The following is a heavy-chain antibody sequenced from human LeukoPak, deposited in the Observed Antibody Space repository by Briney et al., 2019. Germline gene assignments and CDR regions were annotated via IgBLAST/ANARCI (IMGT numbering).Heavy chain of an antibody. CDR3: ARESDIVVVPAATCCGLFDY. D-gene: IGHD2-2*01. J-gene: IGHJ4*02. Sequence: SETLSLTCTVSGGSISSYYWSWIRQPAGKGLEWIGRIYTSGSTNYNPSLKSRVTMSVDTSKNQFSLELSSVTAADTAVYYCARESDIVVVPAATCCGLFDYWGQGTLVTVSS. CDR1: GGSISSYY. V-gene: IGHV4-4*07. CDR2: IYTSGST.